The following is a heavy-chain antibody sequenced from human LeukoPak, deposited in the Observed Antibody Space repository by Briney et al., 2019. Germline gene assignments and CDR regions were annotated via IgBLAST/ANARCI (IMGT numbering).Heavy chain of an antibody. CDR1: GFTFSLYG. V-gene: IGHV3-30*02. CDR3: ARFDYWRGFYPLDH. Sequence: GGSLRLSCAASGFTFSLYGMQWVRQAPGKGLQWVAFIRYDASNEYYVDSVKGRFTISRDNSENTLYLQMNSLRTEDTAVYYCARFDYWRGFYPLDHWGQGTLVTVSS. D-gene: IGHD3-3*01. J-gene: IGHJ4*02. CDR2: IRYDASNE.